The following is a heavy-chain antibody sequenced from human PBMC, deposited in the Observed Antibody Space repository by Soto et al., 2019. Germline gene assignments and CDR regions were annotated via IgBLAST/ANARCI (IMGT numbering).Heavy chain of an antibody. CDR3: ARFGKRSQAAAGTRLLDYYYYMDV. Sequence: LLQLPETLSLTCTVSGGSISSYYWSWIRQPPGKGLGWIGYIYYSGSTKYNPSLKSRVTISVDTSKNQFSLKLSSVTAADTAVYYCARFGKRSQAAAGTRLLDYYYYMDVWGKGTTVTVS. CDR2: IYYSGST. CDR1: GGSISSYY. D-gene: IGHD6-13*01. V-gene: IGHV4-59*01. J-gene: IGHJ6*03.